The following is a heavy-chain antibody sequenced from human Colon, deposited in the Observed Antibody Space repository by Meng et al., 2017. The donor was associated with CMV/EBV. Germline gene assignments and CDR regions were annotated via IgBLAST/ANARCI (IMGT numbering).Heavy chain of an antibody. CDR2: ISASGGDT. D-gene: IGHD6-25*01. CDR3: ARETVTTSAYDF. V-gene: IGHV3-23*01. J-gene: IGHJ4*02. CDR1: GFSFRANA. Sequence: GESLKISCVASGFSFRANAMTWVRQVPGKGLVWVSSISASGGDTAYADSVEGRFTISRDNAKSVVYLEMNSLTAEDTALYYCARETVTTSAYDFWGRGTLVTVSS.